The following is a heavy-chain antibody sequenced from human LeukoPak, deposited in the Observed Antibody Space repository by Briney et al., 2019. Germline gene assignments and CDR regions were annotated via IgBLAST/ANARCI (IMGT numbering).Heavy chain of an antibody. V-gene: IGHV3-53*01. CDR2: IYSGGST. CDR1: GFTVSSNY. D-gene: IGHD6-19*01. CDR3: AKDQGSGWSSFVDWFDP. J-gene: IGHJ5*02. Sequence: GGSLRLSCAASGFTVSSNYMSWVRQAPGKGLEWVSVIYSGGSTYYADSVKGRFTISRDNSKNTLYLQMNSLRAEDTAVYYCAKDQGSGWSSFVDWFDPWGQGTLVTVSS.